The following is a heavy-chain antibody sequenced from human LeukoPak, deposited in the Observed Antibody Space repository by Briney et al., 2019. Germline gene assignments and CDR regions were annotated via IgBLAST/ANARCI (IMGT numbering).Heavy chain of an antibody. CDR3: ARDAPPFDY. CDR2: IYYSGST. J-gene: IGHJ4*02. Sequence: SETLSLTCTVSGGSVSSGSYYWSWIRQPPGKGLEWIGYIYYSGSTNYNPSLKSRVTISVDTSKNQFSLKLSSVTAADTAVYYCARDAPPFDYWGQGTLVTVSS. V-gene: IGHV4-61*01. CDR1: GGSVSSGSYY.